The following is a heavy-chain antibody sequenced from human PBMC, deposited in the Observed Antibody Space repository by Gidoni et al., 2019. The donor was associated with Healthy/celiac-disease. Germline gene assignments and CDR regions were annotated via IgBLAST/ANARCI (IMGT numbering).Heavy chain of an antibody. CDR3: AKEMPASDTIVAFDI. J-gene: IGHJ3*02. V-gene: IGHV3-30*18. Sequence: QVQLVESGGGVVQPGRSLRLSCAASGFTFSSYGMHWVRQAPGKGLEWVAVISYDGSNKYYADSVKGRFTISRDNSKNTLYLQMNSLRAEDTAVYYCAKEMPASDTIVAFDIWGQGTMVTVSS. CDR1: GFTFSSYG. CDR2: ISYDGSNK. D-gene: IGHD2-2*01.